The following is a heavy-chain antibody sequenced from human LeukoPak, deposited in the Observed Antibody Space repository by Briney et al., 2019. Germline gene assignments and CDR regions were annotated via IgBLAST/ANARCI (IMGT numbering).Heavy chain of an antibody. V-gene: IGHV1-18*01. CDR3: ARDTYDSSGYYYEYYGMDV. CDR1: GYTFTSYG. D-gene: IGHD3-22*01. Sequence: ASVKDSCKASGYTFTSYGISWVRQAPGQGLEWMGWISAYNGNTNYAQKLQGRVTMTTDTSTSTAYMELRSLRSDDTAVYYCARDTYDSSGYYYEYYGMDVWGQGTTVTVSS. CDR2: ISAYNGNT. J-gene: IGHJ6*02.